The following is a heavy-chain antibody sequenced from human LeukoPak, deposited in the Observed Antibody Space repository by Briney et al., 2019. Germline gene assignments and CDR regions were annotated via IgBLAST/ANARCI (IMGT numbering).Heavy chain of an antibody. Sequence: GGSLRLSCAASGFTLSSYAMSWVRQAPGKGLEWVSAISGSGGSTYYADSVKGRFTISRDNSKNTLYLQMNSLRAEDAAVYYCAKPQGGNKLLWFRELPYYMDVWGKGTTVTVSS. D-gene: IGHD3-10*01. V-gene: IGHV3-23*01. CDR1: GFTLSSYA. CDR3: AKPQGGNKLLWFRELPYYMDV. J-gene: IGHJ6*03. CDR2: ISGSGGST.